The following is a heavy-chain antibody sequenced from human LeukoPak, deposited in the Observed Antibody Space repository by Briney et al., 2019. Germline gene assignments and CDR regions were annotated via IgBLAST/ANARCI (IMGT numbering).Heavy chain of an antibody. Sequence: PPGRSLRLSCAASGFTFNDHAMYWVRQAPGKGLEWVSGINWNSDNIGYADSVKGRFAISRDDAKNSLFLQMNSLRTEDTALYYCARASYYYDTTGLDAVDIWGQGTMVTVSS. CDR3: ARASYYYDTTGLDAVDI. D-gene: IGHD3-22*01. V-gene: IGHV3-9*01. CDR2: INWNSDNI. CDR1: GFTFNDHA. J-gene: IGHJ3*02.